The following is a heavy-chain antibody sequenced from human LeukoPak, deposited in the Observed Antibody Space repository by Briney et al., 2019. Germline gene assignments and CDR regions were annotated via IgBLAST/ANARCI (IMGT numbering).Heavy chain of an antibody. CDR3: ARVDIVVVPAANPGAFDI. CDR1: GYTFTSYG. Sequence: ASVKVSCKASGYTFTSYGISWVRQAPGQGLEWMGWISAYNGNTNYAQKLQGRVTMTTDTSTSTAYMELRSLRSDDTAVYYCARVDIVVVPAANPGAFDIWGQGTMVTVSS. V-gene: IGHV1-18*01. J-gene: IGHJ3*02. CDR2: ISAYNGNT. D-gene: IGHD2-2*03.